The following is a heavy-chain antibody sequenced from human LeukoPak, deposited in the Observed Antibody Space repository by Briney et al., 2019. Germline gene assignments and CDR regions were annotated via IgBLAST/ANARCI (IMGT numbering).Heavy chain of an antibody. CDR3: ASSGLWFGELPYYFDY. D-gene: IGHD3-10*01. V-gene: IGHV4-59*01. Sequence: ASLRLSCAASGFDFPSYTINWVRQAPGKGLEWIGYIYYSGSTNYNPSLKSRVTISVDTSKNQFSLKLSSVTAADTAVYYCASSGLWFGELPYYFDYWGQGTLVTVSS. CDR1: GFDFPSYT. CDR2: IYYSGST. J-gene: IGHJ4*02.